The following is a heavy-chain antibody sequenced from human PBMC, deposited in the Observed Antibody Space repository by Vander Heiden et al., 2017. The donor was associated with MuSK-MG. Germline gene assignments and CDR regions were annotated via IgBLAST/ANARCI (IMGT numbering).Heavy chain of an antibody. D-gene: IGHD6-13*01. CDR1: GFTFSSYA. J-gene: IGHJ4*02. CDR3: ARDLEKAAADY. V-gene: IGHV3-30*04. CDR2: ISYDGSNK. Sequence: QGQLVEPVGGVVQPGRSLRLSCAASGFTFSSYARHWVRQAPGKGLEWVAVISYDGSNKYDADSVKGRFTISRDNSKNTLYLQMNSMRAEDTAVYYCARDLEKAAADYWGQGTLVSVSS.